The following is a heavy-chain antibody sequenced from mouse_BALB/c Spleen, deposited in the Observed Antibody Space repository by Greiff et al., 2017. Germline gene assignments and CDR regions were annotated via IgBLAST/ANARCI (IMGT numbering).Heavy chain of an antibody. J-gene: IGHJ4*01. D-gene: IGHD1-1*01. V-gene: IGHV5-6-3*01. CDR3: ARDGYYGRGAMDC. CDR2: INSNGGST. Sequence: EVQRVESGGGLVQPGGSLKLSCAASGFTFSSYGMSWVRQTPDKRLELVATINSNGGSTYYPDSVKGRFTISRDNAKNTLYLQMSSLKSEDTAMYYCARDGYYGRGAMDCWGQGTSVTVSS. CDR1: GFTFSSYG.